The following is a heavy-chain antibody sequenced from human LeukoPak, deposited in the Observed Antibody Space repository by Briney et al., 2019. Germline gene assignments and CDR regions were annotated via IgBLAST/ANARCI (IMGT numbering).Heavy chain of an antibody. CDR3: ARDGSGTYWAYYNWFDP. CDR1: GYTFTSYD. CDR2: MNPNSGNA. Sequence: ASVKVSCKASGYTFTSYDINWVRQATAQGLEWMGWMNPNSGNAGYAQKFQGRVTMTRNTSISTAYMELSNLRPEDTAVYYCARDGSGTYWAYYNWFDPWGQGTLVTVSS. D-gene: IGHD3-10*01. V-gene: IGHV1-8*01. J-gene: IGHJ5*02.